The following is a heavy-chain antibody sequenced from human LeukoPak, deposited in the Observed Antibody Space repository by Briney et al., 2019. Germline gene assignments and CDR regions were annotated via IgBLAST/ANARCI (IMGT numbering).Heavy chain of an antibody. CDR3: ARDNRYSYGYGAFDI. CDR2: IYYSGST. J-gene: IGHJ3*02. Sequence: SETLSLTCTVSGGSISSYYWSWIRQPPGKGLEWIGYIYYSGSTNYNPSLKSRVTISVDTSKNQFSLKLSSVTAADTAVYYCARDNRYSYGYGAFDIWGQGTMVTVSS. D-gene: IGHD5-18*01. CDR1: GGSISSYY. V-gene: IGHV4-59*01.